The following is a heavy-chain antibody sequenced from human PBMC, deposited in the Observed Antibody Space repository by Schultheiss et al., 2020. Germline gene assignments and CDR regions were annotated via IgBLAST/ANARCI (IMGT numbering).Heavy chain of an antibody. V-gene: IGHV4-39*07. CDR3: ARDPLGGRFLETD. Sequence: SATLSLTCTVSGGSISSSSYYWGWIRQPPGKGLEWIGSIYYSGSTYYNPSLKSRVTISVDTSKNQFSLKLSSVTAADTAVYYCARDPLGGRFLETDWGQGTLVTVSS. CDR2: IYYSGST. D-gene: IGHD3-3*01. J-gene: IGHJ4*02. CDR1: GGSISSSSYY.